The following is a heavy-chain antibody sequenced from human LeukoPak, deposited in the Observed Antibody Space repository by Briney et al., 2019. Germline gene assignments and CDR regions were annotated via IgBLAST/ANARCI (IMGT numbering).Heavy chain of an antibody. J-gene: IGHJ4*02. CDR1: GFTFDDYA. CDR2: ISWNSGSI. V-gene: IGHV3-9*01. D-gene: IGHD6-19*01. Sequence: PGGSLRLSCAASGFTFDDYAMPWVRQAPGKGLEWVSGISWNSGSIGYADSVKGRFTISRDNAKNSLYLQMNSLRAEDTALYYCAKSSGWTPSDYFGYWGQGTLVTVSS. CDR3: AKSSGWTPSDYFGY.